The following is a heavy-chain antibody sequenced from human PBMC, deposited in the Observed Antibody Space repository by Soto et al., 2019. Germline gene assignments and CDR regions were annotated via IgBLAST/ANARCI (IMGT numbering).Heavy chain of an antibody. Sequence: SLKVSCKASGGTFSIYAISWVRQAPGQGLEWMGGIIPIFGTANYAQKFQGRVTITADESTSTAYMELSSLRSEDTAVYYCARDRSPTYGSGSSSFDYWGQGTLVTSPQ. V-gene: IGHV1-69*13. J-gene: IGHJ4*02. CDR2: IIPIFGTA. CDR1: GGTFSIYA. D-gene: IGHD3-10*01. CDR3: ARDRSPTYGSGSSSFDY.